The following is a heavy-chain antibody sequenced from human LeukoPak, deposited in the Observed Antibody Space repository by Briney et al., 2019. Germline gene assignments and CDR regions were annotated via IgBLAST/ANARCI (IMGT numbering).Heavy chain of an antibody. CDR2: IYYSGST. D-gene: IGHD3-9*01. V-gene: IGHV4-59*12. Sequence: SETLSLTCTVSGGSISSYYWSWIRQPPGKGLEWIGYIYYSGSTNYNPSLKSRVTISVDTSKNQFSLKLSSVTAADTAVYYCARSVRYFDWLPTYYFDYWGQGTLVTVSS. J-gene: IGHJ4*02. CDR3: ARSVRYFDWLPTYYFDY. CDR1: GGSISSYY.